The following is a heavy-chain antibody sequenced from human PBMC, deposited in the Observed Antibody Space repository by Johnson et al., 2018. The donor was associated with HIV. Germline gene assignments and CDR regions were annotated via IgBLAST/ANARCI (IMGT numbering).Heavy chain of an antibody. J-gene: IGHJ3*02. Sequence: MQLVESGGGLVQPGGSLRLSCAASGFTVSSNYMSWVRQAPGKGLEWVSLIYSDGSTYYADSVKGRFTISRDNSKNSLYLQMNSLRAEDTAVYYCAKDFGIVVVKSAFDIWGQGTMVTVSS. CDR2: IYSDGST. D-gene: IGHD3-22*01. V-gene: IGHV3-66*01. CDR3: AKDFGIVVVKSAFDI. CDR1: GFTVSSNY.